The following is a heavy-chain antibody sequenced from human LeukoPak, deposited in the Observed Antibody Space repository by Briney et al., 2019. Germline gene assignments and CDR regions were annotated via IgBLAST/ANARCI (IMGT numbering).Heavy chain of an antibody. J-gene: IGHJ4*02. CDR3: ARDDYLSF. Sequence: PGGSLRLSCAASGFTFSSYAMSWVRQAPGKGLEWVSVMYSSGGTYFADSVKGRFTVSRDNSKNTLYLQMNSLRAEDTAVYYCARDDYLSFWGQGTLVTVSS. CDR2: MYSSGGT. CDR1: GFTFSSYA. D-gene: IGHD4-11*01. V-gene: IGHV3-53*01.